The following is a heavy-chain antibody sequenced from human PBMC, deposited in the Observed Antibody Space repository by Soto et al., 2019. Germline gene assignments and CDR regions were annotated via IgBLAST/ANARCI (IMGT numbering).Heavy chain of an antibody. CDR2: VTGSGGST. CDR3: AKSDYVWGRNSSYYFDY. CDR1: GFIFGNYA. J-gene: IGHJ4*02. Sequence: EVQLLESGGASVQPGGSLRLSCAASGFIFGNYAMTWVRQAPGKGLEWASAVTGSGGSTYYADSVKGRFSISRDNCKNTLHLQMNALRAADTAVYYCAKSDYVWGRNSSYYFDYWGQGTLVTVSS. D-gene: IGHD3-16*01. V-gene: IGHV3-23*01.